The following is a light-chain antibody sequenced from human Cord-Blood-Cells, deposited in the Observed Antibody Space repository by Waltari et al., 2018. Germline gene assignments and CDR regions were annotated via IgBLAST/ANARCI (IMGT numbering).Light chain of an antibody. CDR2: GAS. CDR1: QSVSSN. V-gene: IGKV3-15*01. CDR3: QQYNNWPPVT. J-gene: IGKJ5*01. Sequence: GERATLSCRASQSVSSNLAWYQQKPGQAPRLLIYGASTRATGIPARFSGSGSGTEFTLTISSLQSEDFAVYYCQQYNNWPPVTFGQGTRLEIK.